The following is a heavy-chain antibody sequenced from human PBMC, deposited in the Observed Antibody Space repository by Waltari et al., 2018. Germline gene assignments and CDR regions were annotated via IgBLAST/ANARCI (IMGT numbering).Heavy chain of an antibody. J-gene: IGHJ6*02. V-gene: IGHV4-39*07. CDR2: IYYSGST. CDR1: GGSISCSSSY. CDR3: ASQFLAGYYYYGMDV. Sequence: QLQLQASGPGLVKPSETLSLTCTVSGGSISCSSSYWGWIRQPPGKGLAWIGSIYYSGSTYYNPSLKSRVTISVDTSKNQFSLKLSSVTAADTAVYYCASQFLAGYYYYGMDVWGQGTTVTVSS.